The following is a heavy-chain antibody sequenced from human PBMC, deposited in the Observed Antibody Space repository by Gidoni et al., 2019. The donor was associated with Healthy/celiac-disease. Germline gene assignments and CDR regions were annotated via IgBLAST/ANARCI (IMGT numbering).Heavy chain of an antibody. CDR2: IYYSGST. J-gene: IGHJ2*01. CDR1: GGSISSYY. V-gene: IGHV4-59*01. Sequence: QVQLQESGPGLVKPSETLSLTCTVSGGSISSYYWSWIRQPPGKGLEWIGYIYYSGSTNYNPSLKSRVTISVDTSKNQFSLKLSSVTAADTAVYYCARVDSSSWYVAWYFDLWGRGTLVTVSS. CDR3: ARVDSSSWYVAWYFDL. D-gene: IGHD6-13*01.